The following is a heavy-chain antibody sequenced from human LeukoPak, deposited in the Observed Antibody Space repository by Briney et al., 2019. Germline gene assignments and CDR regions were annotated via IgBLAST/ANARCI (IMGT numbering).Heavy chain of an antibody. CDR1: GYSISSGYY. CDR2: IYHSGST. D-gene: IGHD3-22*01. Sequence: SETLSLTCAVSGYSISSGYYWGWIRQPPGKGLEWIGSIYHSGSTYYNPPLKSRVTISVDTSKNQFSLKLSSVTAADTAVYYCACRHDSSGYYYFDYWGQGTLVTVSS. J-gene: IGHJ4*02. V-gene: IGHV4-38-2*01. CDR3: ACRHDSSGYYYFDY.